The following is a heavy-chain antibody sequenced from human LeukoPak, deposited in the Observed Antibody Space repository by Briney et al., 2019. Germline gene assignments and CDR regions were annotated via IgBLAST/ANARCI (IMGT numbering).Heavy chain of an antibody. CDR1: GYSFNTYW. V-gene: IGHV5-51*01. CDR3: AKYSGPYNSSWVDY. J-gene: IGHJ4*02. Sequence: GESLKISCKGSGYSFNTYWIGWVRQMPGKGLEWVGIIYPGDSDTRYSPSFQGQVTLTSDKSISTAYLLWSSLKTSDTAMYYCAKYSGPYNSSWVDYWGQGTLVTVSS. CDR2: IYPGDSDT. D-gene: IGHD6-13*01.